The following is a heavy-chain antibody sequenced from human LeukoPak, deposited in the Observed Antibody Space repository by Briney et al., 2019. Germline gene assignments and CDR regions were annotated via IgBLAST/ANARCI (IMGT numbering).Heavy chain of an antibody. CDR3: ARDPLWFGVPLDY. V-gene: IGHV3-30*02. D-gene: IGHD3-10*01. Sequence: GGSLRLSCAASGFTFSSYGMHWVRQAPGKGLEWVAFIRYDGSNKYYADSVKGRFTISRDNSKNTLYLQMNSLRAEDTAVYYCARDPLWFGVPLDYWGQGTLVTVSS. CDR2: IRYDGSNK. CDR1: GFTFSSYG. J-gene: IGHJ4*02.